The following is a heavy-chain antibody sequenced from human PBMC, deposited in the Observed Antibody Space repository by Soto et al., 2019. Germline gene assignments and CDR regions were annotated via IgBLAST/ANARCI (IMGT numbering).Heavy chain of an antibody. V-gene: IGHV4-59*01. J-gene: IGHJ5*02. CDR1: DDSISSYY. D-gene: IGHD3-10*01. CDR2: IYYSGST. Sequence: PSETLSLTCTVSDDSISSYYWSWIRQPPGKGLEWIGYIYYSGSTNYNPSLKSRVTISVDTSKNQFSLKLSSVTAADTAVYYCARLLFGAANWFDPWGQGTLVTVSS. CDR3: ARLLFGAANWFDP.